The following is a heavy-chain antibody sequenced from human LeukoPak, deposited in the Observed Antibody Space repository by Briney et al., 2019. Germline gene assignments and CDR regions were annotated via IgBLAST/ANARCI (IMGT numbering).Heavy chain of an antibody. CDR3: AKVQWELLETGAFDI. V-gene: IGHV3-30*02. CDR2: IRYDGSNK. CDR1: GFTFSSYG. Sequence: PGGSLRLSCAASGFTFSSYGMHWVRQAPGKGLEWVAFIRYDGSNKYYADSVKGRFTISRDNSKNTLYLQMNSLRAEDTAVYYCAKVQWELLETGAFDIWGQGTMVTVSS. D-gene: IGHD1-26*01. J-gene: IGHJ3*02.